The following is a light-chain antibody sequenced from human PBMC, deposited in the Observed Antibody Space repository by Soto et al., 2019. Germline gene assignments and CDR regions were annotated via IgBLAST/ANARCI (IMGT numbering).Light chain of an antibody. V-gene: IGKV1-5*03. CDR3: QQYNSLWT. CDR1: QSINTY. J-gene: IGKJ1*01. Sequence: DIQMTQSPSSLSASVGDRVTITCQTSQSINTYLNWYQQKPGKAPKLLIYKASSLEGGVPSRFSGSGSGTEFTLTISSLQPDDFATYYCQQYNSLWTFGQGTKVDIK. CDR2: KAS.